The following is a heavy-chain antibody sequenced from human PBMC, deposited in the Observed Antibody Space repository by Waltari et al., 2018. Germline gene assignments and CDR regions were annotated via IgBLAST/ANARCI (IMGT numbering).Heavy chain of an antibody. CDR1: VFGGYA. D-gene: IGHD6-25*01. CDR2: ITSKAYGAKK. V-gene: IGHV3-49*03. Sequence: EVQLVESVGGLVQPGQSLRLSCAGLVFGGYAMGWFRQAPGKGLEWVGFITSKAYGAKKEYAASVTGRFSISRDDSKSIAYLQMNSLKTEDTAIYYCSIAADDFEYYFDYWGQGTLVTVSS. CDR3: SIAADDFEYYFDY. J-gene: IGHJ4*02.